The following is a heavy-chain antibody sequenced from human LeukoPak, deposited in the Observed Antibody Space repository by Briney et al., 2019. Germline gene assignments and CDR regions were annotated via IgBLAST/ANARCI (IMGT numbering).Heavy chain of an antibody. D-gene: IGHD3-3*01. J-gene: IGHJ4*02. CDR1: GFTFSSYS. Sequence: PGGSLRLSCAASGFTFSSYSMNWVRQAPGKGLEWVSYISSSSSTIYYADSVKGRFTISRDNAKNSLYLQMNSLRDEDTAVYYCARELYYDFWSGYPDRPFDYWGQGTLVTVSS. CDR3: ARELYYDFWSGYPDRPFDY. CDR2: ISSSSSTI. V-gene: IGHV3-48*02.